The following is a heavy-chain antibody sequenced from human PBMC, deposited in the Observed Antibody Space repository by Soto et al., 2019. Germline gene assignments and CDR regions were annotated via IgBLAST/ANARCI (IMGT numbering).Heavy chain of an antibody. CDR3: ARADCGGDCYWGGHYYYGMGF. D-gene: IGHD2-21*02. J-gene: IGHJ6*02. V-gene: IGHV3-30-3*01. CDR1: GYTLSSST. Sequence: GGTLRLSCVASGYTLSSSTMQWLRQAQGKGLEWVAVISYDGSNKYYADSVKGRFTISRDNSKTTLYLQMNSLRAEDTAVYYCARADCGGDCYWGGHYYYGMGFLGQGTTVVVSS. CDR2: ISYDGSNK.